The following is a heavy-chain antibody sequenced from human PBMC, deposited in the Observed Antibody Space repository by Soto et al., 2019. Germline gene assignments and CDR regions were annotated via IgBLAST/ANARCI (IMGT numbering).Heavy chain of an antibody. CDR2: IVVGSGHI. V-gene: IGHV1-58*02. CDR3: AETIMAGGGPGYYGLDV. J-gene: IGHJ6*04. Sequence: GASVKVSCKASGFTFSTSAIQWARQARGQSLEWIGWIVVGSGHINYAQQFHERVTITRDMSTGSVYMELSSLRSEDTAVYYCAETIMAGGGPGYYGLDVGGKGTRVTVP. D-gene: IGHD2-15*01. CDR1: GFTFSTSA.